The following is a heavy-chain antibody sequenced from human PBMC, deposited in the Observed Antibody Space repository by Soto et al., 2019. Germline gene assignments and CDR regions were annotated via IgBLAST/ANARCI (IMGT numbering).Heavy chain of an antibody. CDR2: ISSSSSYI. D-gene: IGHD5-18*01. CDR1: GFTFSSYS. J-gene: IGHJ4*02. CDR3: ASDQPGYSYGYGLGY. Sequence: EVQLVESGGGLVKPGGSLRLSCAASGFTFSSYSMNWVRQAPGKGLEWVSSISSSSSYIYYADSVKGRFTISRDNAKNSLDLQMNSLRAEDTAVYYCASDQPGYSYGYGLGYWGQGTLVTVSS. V-gene: IGHV3-21*01.